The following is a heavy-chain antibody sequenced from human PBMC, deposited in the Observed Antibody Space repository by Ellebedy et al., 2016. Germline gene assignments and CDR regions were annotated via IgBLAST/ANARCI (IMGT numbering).Heavy chain of an antibody. CDR2: VNTFSGNT. Sequence: ASVKVSXKASGYTFPTFSITWVRQVPGQGLEWLGFVNTFSGNTKFAQKFQGRVSMTTDSSTHTAYMDLRSLRSDDTAMYYCAKTSGWGYGENWGQGTLVTVSS. CDR1: GYTFPTFS. J-gene: IGHJ4*02. V-gene: IGHV1-18*04. CDR3: AKTSGWGYGEN. D-gene: IGHD3-10*01.